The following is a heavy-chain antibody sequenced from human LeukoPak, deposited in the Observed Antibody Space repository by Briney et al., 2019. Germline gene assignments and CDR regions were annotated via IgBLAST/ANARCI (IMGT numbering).Heavy chain of an antibody. CDR2: IYYSGST. CDR3: ARVRWQWLDY. Sequence: PSETLSLSCTVSGGSISSYYWSWIRQPPGKGLEWIGYIYYSGSTNYNPSLKSRVTISVDTSKNQFSLKLSSVIAADTAVYYCARVRWQWLDYWGQGTLVTVSS. J-gene: IGHJ4*02. V-gene: IGHV4-59*01. D-gene: IGHD6-19*01. CDR1: GGSISSYY.